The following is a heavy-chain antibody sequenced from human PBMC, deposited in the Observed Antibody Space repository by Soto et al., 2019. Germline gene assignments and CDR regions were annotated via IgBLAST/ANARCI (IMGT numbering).Heavy chain of an antibody. CDR2: INPSGGST. J-gene: IGHJ6*02. CDR3: ARELQWELPGYYGMDV. D-gene: IGHD1-26*01. CDR1: GYTFTSYY. Sequence: GASVKVSCKASGYTFTSYYMHWVRQAPGQGLEWMGIINPSGGSTSYAQKFQGRVTMTRDTSTSTVYMELSSLRSEDTAVYYCARELQWELPGYYGMDVWGQGTTVTV. V-gene: IGHV1-46*01.